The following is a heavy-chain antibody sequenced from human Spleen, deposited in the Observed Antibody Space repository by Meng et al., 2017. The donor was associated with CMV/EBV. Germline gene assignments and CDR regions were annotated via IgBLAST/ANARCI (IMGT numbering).Heavy chain of an antibody. CDR1: GFTFSSYS. D-gene: IGHD2-21*01. Sequence: GESLKISCAASGFTFSSYSMNWVRQAPGKGLEWVAFIRYDGSNKYYADSVKGRFTISRDNSKNTLYLQMNSLRAEDTAVYYCAKSIPNYFDYWGQGTLVTVSS. V-gene: IGHV3-30*02. J-gene: IGHJ4*02. CDR2: IRYDGSNK. CDR3: AKSIPNYFDY.